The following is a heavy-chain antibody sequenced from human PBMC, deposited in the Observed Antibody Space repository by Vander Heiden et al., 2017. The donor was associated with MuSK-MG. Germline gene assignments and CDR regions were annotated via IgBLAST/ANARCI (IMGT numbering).Heavy chain of an antibody. CDR2: IFHRGTT. CDR1: GHSVTNSNYF. CDR3: ASIFDYDYWGGYSRTGRYFDY. J-gene: IGHJ4*02. D-gene: IGHD3-3*01. V-gene: IGHV4-39*01. Sequence: SLICTVSGHSVTNSNYFWGWIRQPPGKGMEWIGSIFHRGTTYYNPSLERRVTISLDTSKNQFSLTLGSVTAADTAVYYCASIFDYDYWGGYSRTGRYFDYWGQGSLVTVSS.